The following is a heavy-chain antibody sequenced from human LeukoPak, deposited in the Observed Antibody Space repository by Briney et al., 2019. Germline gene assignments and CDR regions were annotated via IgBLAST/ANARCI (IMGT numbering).Heavy chain of an antibody. V-gene: IGHV4-34*01. J-gene: IGHJ4*02. CDR3: ARATIFGVVIRL. D-gene: IGHD3-3*01. CDR1: GGSFSGYY. CDR2: INHSGST. Sequence: SETLSLTCAVYGGSFSGYYWSWIRQPPGKGLEWIGEINHSGSTNYNPSLKSRVTISVDTSKNQFSLKLSSVTAADTAVYYCARATIFGVVIRLWGQGTLVTVSS.